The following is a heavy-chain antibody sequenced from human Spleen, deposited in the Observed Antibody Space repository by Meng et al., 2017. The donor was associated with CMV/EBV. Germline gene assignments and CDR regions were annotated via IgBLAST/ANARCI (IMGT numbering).Heavy chain of an antibody. J-gene: IGHJ5*02. Sequence: GSLRLSCAVSGGSISSYFWNWIRQPPGKGLEWIGYIYYDGSTNYNPSLKSRVTISVDTSKNQFSLKLSSVTAADTAVYYCARVSTIFGVVSPWGQGTLVTVSS. CDR2: IYYDGST. CDR1: GGSISSYF. CDR3: ARVSTIFGVVSP. D-gene: IGHD3-3*01. V-gene: IGHV4-59*01.